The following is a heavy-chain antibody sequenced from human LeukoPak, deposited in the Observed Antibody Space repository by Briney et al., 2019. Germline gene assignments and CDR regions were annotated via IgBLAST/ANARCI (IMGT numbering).Heavy chain of an antibody. CDR2: ISTGGDRT. CDR1: RFTFTTYA. V-gene: IGHV3-23*01. Sequence: RGSLSSSCAASRFTFTTYAMDWVGQAPGKGLEWVSAISTGGDRTYYADSVKGRFTASRDNSKNTLYLQMSSLRAEDTAVYYCVRDGYCSTSNCPKGGAFYIWGQETVLSVFS. CDR3: VRDGYCSTSNCPKGGAFYI. D-gene: IGHD2-2*03. J-gene: IGHJ3*02.